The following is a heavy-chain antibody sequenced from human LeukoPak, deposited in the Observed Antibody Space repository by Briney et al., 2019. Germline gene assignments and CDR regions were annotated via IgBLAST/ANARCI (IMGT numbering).Heavy chain of an antibody. J-gene: IGHJ6*03. CDR2: ISDISETSSTI. CDR3: ARVRGPTLKTCYMDV. V-gene: IGHV3-48*04. D-gene: IGHD3-10*01. Sequence: PGGSLRLSCAPSGFTSSEYSVMWVRQAPGEGREWVSFISDISETSSTIHYADSVKGRFTISRDNAERSVYLQMNSLRADDTAVYYCARVRGPTLKTCYMDVWGTGTTVTVSS. CDR1: GFTSSEYS.